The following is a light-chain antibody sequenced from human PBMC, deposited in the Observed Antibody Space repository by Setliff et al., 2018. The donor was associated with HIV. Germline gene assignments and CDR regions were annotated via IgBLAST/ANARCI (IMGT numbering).Light chain of an antibody. J-gene: IGLJ1*01. V-gene: IGLV2-14*03. CDR1: SSDVGVYNY. Sequence: QSALTQPASVSGSPGQSITISCTRTSSDVGVYNYVSWYQQHPGKAPKLMISDVSNRPSGVSNRFSGSKSDNTASLTISGLQAEDEADYYCCSYVGASIYVFGTGTRSP. CDR3: CSYVGASIYV. CDR2: DVS.